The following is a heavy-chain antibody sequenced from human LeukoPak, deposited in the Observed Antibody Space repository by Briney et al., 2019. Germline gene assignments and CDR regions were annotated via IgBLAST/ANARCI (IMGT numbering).Heavy chain of an antibody. V-gene: IGHV3-23*01. J-gene: IGHJ4*02. CDR3: AKRIYDILTGQTGFDY. CDR1: GFTFSSYA. Sequence: PGGSLRLSCAASGFTFSSYAMSWVRQAPGKGLEWVSAISGSGGSTYYADSVKGRFTISRDNSKNTLYLQMNSLRAEDTAVYYCAKRIYDILTGQTGFDYRGQGTLVTVSS. CDR2: ISGSGGST. D-gene: IGHD3-9*01.